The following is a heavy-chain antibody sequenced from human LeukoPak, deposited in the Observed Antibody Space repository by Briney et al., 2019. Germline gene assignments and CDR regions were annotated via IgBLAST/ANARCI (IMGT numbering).Heavy chain of an antibody. D-gene: IGHD3/OR15-3a*01. Sequence: ASVKVSCKTSGYTFIDYYVLWVRQAPGQGLEWLGWINSNSGGTKYAQEFQGGVTMTRDTSTTTAYMELSGLRSDDTAVYYCARGHESSPSYDFWGQGTLVTVSS. CDR1: GYTFIDYY. CDR3: ARGHESSPSYDF. CDR2: INSNSGGT. J-gene: IGHJ1*01. V-gene: IGHV1-2*02.